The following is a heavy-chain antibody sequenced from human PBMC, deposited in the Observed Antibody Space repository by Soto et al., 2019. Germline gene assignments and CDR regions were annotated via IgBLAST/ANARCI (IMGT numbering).Heavy chain of an antibody. Sequence: QVQLVQSGAEVKKPGASVKVSCKASGYTFTSYDIHWVRQATGQGLEWMGWMNPNSENSGLVEQFQDRVTLTSDTSRSIAYRELSSLKSEDTAVYYCARGGGYYEYVIGGPDYWGQGTLVTVSS. J-gene: IGHJ4*02. D-gene: IGHD3-16*01. CDR3: ARGGGYYEYVIGGPDY. V-gene: IGHV1-8*01. CDR1: GYTFTSYD. CDR2: MNPNSENS.